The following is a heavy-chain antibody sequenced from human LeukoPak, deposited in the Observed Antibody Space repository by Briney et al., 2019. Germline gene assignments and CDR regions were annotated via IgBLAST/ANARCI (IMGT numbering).Heavy chain of an antibody. D-gene: IGHD3-16*01. CDR1: GFTFSSYS. Sequence: PGGSLRLSCAASGFTFSSYSMNWVRQAPGKGLEWVSSISSSSSYIYYADSVKGRLTISRDNAKNSLYLQMNSLRAEDTAVYYCARDGGSSEYYFDYWGQGTLVTVSS. CDR3: ARDGGSSEYYFDY. J-gene: IGHJ4*02. CDR2: ISSSSSYI. V-gene: IGHV3-21*01.